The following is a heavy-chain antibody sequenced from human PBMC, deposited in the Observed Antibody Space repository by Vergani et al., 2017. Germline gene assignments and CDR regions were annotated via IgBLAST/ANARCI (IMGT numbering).Heavy chain of an antibody. J-gene: IGHJ6*02. CDR2: INPSGGHT. D-gene: IGHD3-22*01. Sequence: QVQVVQSGAEVKKSGASVKVSCKTSGYTFSNYYMHWARQAPGQGLEWMGIINPSGGHTNYAQKFQGRVTMTRDTSTSTVYMELSSLRSEDTAIYYCARDDYYDSNHGMDVWGQGTTVTVSS. CDR1: GYTFSNYY. CDR3: ARDDYYDSNHGMDV. V-gene: IGHV1-46*01.